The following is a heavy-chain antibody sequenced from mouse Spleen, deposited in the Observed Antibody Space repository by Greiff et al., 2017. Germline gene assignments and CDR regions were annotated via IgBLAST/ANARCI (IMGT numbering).Heavy chain of an antibody. CDR1: GYTFTEYT. V-gene: IGHV1-62-2*01. Sequence: QVQLQQSGAELVKPGASVKLSCKASGYTFTEYTIHWVKQRSGQGLEWIGWFYPGSGSIKFNEKFKDKATLTADKSSSTVYMELSRLTSEDSAVYFCARHSPLHYYGSSYWYFDVWGAGTTVTVSS. CDR3: ARHSPLHYYGSSYWYFDV. J-gene: IGHJ1*01. D-gene: IGHD1-1*01. CDR2: FYPGSGSI.